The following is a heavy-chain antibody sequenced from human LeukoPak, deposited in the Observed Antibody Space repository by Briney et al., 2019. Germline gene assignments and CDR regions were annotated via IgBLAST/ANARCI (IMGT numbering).Heavy chain of an antibody. CDR2: ISWDGGST. CDR1: GFTFDDYT. V-gene: IGHV3-43*01. CDR3: AKEERYCSGGSCYRYYYYGMDV. Sequence: GGSLRLSCAASGFTFDDYTMHWVRQAPGKGLEWVSLISWDGGSTYYADSVKGRFTISRDNSKNSLYLQMNSLRTEDTALYYCAKEERYCSGGSCYRYYYYGMDVWGQGTTVTVSS. D-gene: IGHD2-15*01. J-gene: IGHJ6*02.